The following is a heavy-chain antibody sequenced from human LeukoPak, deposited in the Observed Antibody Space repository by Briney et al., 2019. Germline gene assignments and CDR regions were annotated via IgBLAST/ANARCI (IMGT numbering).Heavy chain of an antibody. CDR1: GFTFSTYD. Sequence: GGSLRLSCAASGFTFSTYDMNWVRQPPGRGLEWVSSISTRSSYIYHADLVKGRFTISRDNAKNSLYLQMNSLRAEDTAVYYCARAIEYYDFWSGYHTWGQGTLVTVSS. V-gene: IGHV3-21*01. CDR2: ISTRSSYI. J-gene: IGHJ5*02. D-gene: IGHD3-3*01. CDR3: ARAIEYYDFWSGYHT.